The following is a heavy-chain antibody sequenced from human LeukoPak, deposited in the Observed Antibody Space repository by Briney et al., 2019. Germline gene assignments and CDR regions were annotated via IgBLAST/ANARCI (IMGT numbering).Heavy chain of an antibody. CDR2: ISVYNGNT. J-gene: IGHJ5*02. D-gene: IGHD3-9*01. CDR1: AYTFTIYG. V-gene: IGHV1-18*01. Sequence: GASVTVSFTSSAYTFTIYGISWVRQAPGQGHEGMGWISVYNGNTNYAQKPQGRVTMTTDTSTSTAYMELRSLRSDDTAVYYCAREGRYGPGRFDPWGQGTLVTVSS. CDR3: AREGRYGPGRFDP.